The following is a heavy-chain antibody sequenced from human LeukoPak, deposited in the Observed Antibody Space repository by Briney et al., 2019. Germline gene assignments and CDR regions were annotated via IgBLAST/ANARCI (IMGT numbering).Heavy chain of an antibody. CDR2: ISAYNGNT. D-gene: IGHD2-2*01. Sequence: ASVKVSCKASGYTFTSYGISWVRQAPGQGLEWMGWISAYNGNTNYAQKLQGRVTMTTDTSTSTAYMELRSLRSDDTAVYYCARDLPRSYCSSTGCHGMDVWGQGTTVTVSS. CDR3: ARDLPRSYCSSTGCHGMDV. CDR1: GYTFTSYG. V-gene: IGHV1-18*01. J-gene: IGHJ6*02.